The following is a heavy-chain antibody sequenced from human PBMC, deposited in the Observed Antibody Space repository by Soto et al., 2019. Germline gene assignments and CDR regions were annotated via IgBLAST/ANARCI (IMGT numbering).Heavy chain of an antibody. CDR3: ARDWGGAGPIDY. D-gene: IGHD3-10*01. V-gene: IGHV1-18*01. CDR2: ISAYNGNT. Sequence: QVQLVQSGAEVKKPGASVKVSCKASGYTFTSYGLSWVRQAPGPRLAGMGWISAYNGNTNYAPKLQGRVTMATDTSTSTAYMELRSLRSDDTAVNYGARDWGGAGPIDYWGQGTLVTVSS. CDR1: GYTFTSYG. J-gene: IGHJ4*02.